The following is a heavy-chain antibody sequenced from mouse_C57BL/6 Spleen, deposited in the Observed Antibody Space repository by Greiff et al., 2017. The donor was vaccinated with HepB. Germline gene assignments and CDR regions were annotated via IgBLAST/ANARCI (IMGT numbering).Heavy chain of an antibody. Sequence: DVQLVESGGGLVQPGGSMKLSCAASGFTFSDAWMDWVRQSPEKGLEWVAEIRNKANNHATYYAESVKGRFTISRDDSKSSVYLQMNSLRAEDTGIYYCTFLLLRRGYFDYWGQGTTLTVSS. J-gene: IGHJ2*01. V-gene: IGHV6-6*01. CDR1: GFTFSDAW. CDR3: TFLLLRRGYFDY. D-gene: IGHD1-1*01. CDR2: IRNKANNHAT.